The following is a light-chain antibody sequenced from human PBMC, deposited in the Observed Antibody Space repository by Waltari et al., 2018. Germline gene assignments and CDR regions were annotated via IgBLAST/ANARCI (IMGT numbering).Light chain of an antibody. CDR1: SLRSSY. CDR2: GKD. J-gene: IGLJ3*02. V-gene: IGLV3-19*01. CDR3: SSRKGRANQVV. Sequence: SSELTQDPAVSVALGQTVRFTCQGDSLRSSYASWYQLKPGQAPVLVIYGKDKRPSGIPDRISGYSSGTTSSLTITGAQAEDEADYYCSSRKGRANQVVFAGGTKVTVL.